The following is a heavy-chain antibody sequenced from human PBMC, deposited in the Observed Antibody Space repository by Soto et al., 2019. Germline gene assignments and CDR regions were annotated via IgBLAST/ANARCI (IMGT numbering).Heavy chain of an antibody. J-gene: IGHJ5*02. V-gene: IGHV1-69*08. CDR1: GGTFSSYT. D-gene: IGHD6-13*01. Sequence: QVQLVQSGAEVKKPGSSVKVSCKASGGTFSSYTISWVRQAPGQGLEWMGRIIPILGIANYAQKFQGRVTITXXKXTXXDYMELSSLRSEDTAVYYCAREASIAAAGYNWFDPWGQGTLVTVSS. CDR2: IIPILGIA. CDR3: AREASIAAAGYNWFDP.